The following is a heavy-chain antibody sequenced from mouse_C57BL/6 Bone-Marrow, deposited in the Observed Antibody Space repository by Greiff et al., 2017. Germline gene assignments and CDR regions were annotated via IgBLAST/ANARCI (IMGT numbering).Heavy chain of an antibody. Sequence: QVQLQQSGAELVRPGTSVKMSCKASGYTFTNYWIGWAKQRPGHGLEWIGDIYPGGGYTNYNEKFNGKATLTADKSSSTAYMQFSSLTSEDSAIYYCARYALYGNYDYWGQGTTLTVSS. CDR3: ARYALYGNYDY. D-gene: IGHD2-1*01. CDR1: GYTFTNYW. J-gene: IGHJ2*01. V-gene: IGHV1-63*01. CDR2: IYPGGGYT.